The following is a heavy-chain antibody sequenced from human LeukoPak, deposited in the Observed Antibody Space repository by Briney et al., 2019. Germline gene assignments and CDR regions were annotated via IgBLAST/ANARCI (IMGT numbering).Heavy chain of an antibody. CDR3: ARGRGSSGLISTKYYYYMDV. V-gene: IGHV4-31*03. J-gene: IGHJ6*03. Sequence: SETLSLTCTVSGGSISSGGYYWSWIRQHPGKGLEWIGYIYYSGSTNYNPSLKSRVTISVDTSKNQFSLKLSSVTAADTAVYYCARGRGSSGLISTKYYYYMDVWGKGTTVTVSS. D-gene: IGHD6-6*01. CDR2: IYYSGST. CDR1: GGSISSGGYY.